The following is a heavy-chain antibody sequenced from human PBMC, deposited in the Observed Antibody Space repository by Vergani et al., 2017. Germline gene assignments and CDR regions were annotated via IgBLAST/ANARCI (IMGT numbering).Heavy chain of an antibody. J-gene: IGHJ3*02. CDR2: VYYNGST. V-gene: IGHV4-39*02. Sequence: QLQLQESGPGLVKPSETLSLTCIVSGDSINNGNYSWGWIRQPPGKGLEWIGSVYYNGSTYYNPSLKSRVTTSVDASKNQFSLNLSSVTAADTAVYYCARETRNRGEAVAGTRDAFDIWGQGTMVTVSS. CDR1: GDSINNGNYS. CDR3: ARETRNRGEAVAGTRDAFDI. D-gene: IGHD6-19*01.